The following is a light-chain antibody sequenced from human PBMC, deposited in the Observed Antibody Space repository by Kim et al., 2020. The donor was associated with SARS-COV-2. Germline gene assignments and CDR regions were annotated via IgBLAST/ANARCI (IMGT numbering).Light chain of an antibody. CDR1: QSVSSSY. CDR3: QQYGGSRIT. Sequence: LSPGERATHSCRASQSVSSSYLAWYQQKPGQAPRLLIYGTSSRATGITDRFSGSGSGTDFTLSISRLEPEDCAVYYCQQYGGSRITFGQGTRLEIK. V-gene: IGKV3-20*01. CDR2: GTS. J-gene: IGKJ5*01.